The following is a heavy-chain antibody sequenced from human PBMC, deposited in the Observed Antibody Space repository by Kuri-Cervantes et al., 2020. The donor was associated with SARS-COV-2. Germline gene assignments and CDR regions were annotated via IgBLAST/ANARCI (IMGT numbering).Heavy chain of an antibody. V-gene: IGHV3-48*04. D-gene: IGHD5-24*01. CDR3: ARLIGDGYPRYSFDH. CDR1: GFTVSPYT. J-gene: IGHJ4*02. Sequence: GESLKISCAASGFTVSPYTMNWVRQAPGKGLEWVSYISSSGSTIYYADSVKGRFTISRDNAKNSLYLQMNSLRAEDTAVYYCARLIGDGYPRYSFDHWGQGTLVTVSS. CDR2: ISSSGSTI.